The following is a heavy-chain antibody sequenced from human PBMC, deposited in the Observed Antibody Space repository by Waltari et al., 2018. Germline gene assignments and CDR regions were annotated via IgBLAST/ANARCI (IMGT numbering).Heavy chain of an antibody. Sequence: QVQLVQSGAEVKKPGASVKVSCKASGYTFTGYYMHWVRQAPGQGLEWMGRINPNSGGTNYAQKFQGRVTMTRDTSISTAYMELSRLRSDDTAVYYCARDPLQHSSSWYVDYWGQGTLVTVSS. CDR1: GYTFTGYY. J-gene: IGHJ4*02. V-gene: IGHV1-2*06. D-gene: IGHD6-13*01. CDR3: ARDPLQHSSSWYVDY. CDR2: INPNSGGT.